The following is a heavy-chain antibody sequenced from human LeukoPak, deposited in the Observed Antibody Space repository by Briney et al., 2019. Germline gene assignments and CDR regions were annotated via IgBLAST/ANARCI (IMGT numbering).Heavy chain of an antibody. J-gene: IGHJ4*02. CDR1: GFTFSSYA. Sequence: GGSLRLSCAASGFTFSSYAMSWVRQAPGKGRGWGSAIRGIGGSTYYADSVKGRFTISRDNSKNTLYLKMNSLRAEDTAVYYCAKDRYYYDSSGSLYYFDYRGQGTLVTVSS. CDR2: IRGIGGST. V-gene: IGHV3-23*01. D-gene: IGHD3-22*01. CDR3: AKDRYYYDSSGSLYYFDY.